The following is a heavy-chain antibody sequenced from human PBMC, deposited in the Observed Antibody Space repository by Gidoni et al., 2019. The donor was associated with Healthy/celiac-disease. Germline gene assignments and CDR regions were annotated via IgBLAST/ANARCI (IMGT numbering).Heavy chain of an antibody. D-gene: IGHD3-10*01. CDR1: GFTFSSYA. CDR2: ISGSGGST. Sequence: EVQLLESGGGLVQPGGSLRLSCAASGFTFSSYAMSWVRQAPGKGLEWVSAISGSGGSTYYADSVKGRFTISRDNSKNTLYLQMNSLRAEDTAVYYCAKGRGITMVRGVIIGYYGMDVWGQGTTVTVSS. V-gene: IGHV3-23*01. J-gene: IGHJ6*02. CDR3: AKGRGITMVRGVIIGYYGMDV.